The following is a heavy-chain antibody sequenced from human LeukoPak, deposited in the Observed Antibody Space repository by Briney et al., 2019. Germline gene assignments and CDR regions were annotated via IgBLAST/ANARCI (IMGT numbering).Heavy chain of an antibody. D-gene: IGHD4-17*01. V-gene: IGHV3-30*02. CDR1: GFTFSSYG. CDR3: ARDDDYGDYVGFDY. CDR2: IRYDGSNK. Sequence: GGSLRLSCAASGFTFSSYGMHWVRQAPGKGLEWVAFIRYDGSNKYYADSVKGRFTISRDNSKNTLYLQMSSLRAEDTAVYYRARDDDYGDYVGFDYWGQGTLVTVSS. J-gene: IGHJ4*02.